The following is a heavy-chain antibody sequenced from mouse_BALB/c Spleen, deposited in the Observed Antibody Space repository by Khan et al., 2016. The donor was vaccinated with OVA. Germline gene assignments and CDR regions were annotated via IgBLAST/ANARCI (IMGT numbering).Heavy chain of an antibody. V-gene: IGHV1S81*02. J-gene: IGHJ2*01. CDR1: GYTFTSYW. CDR3: ARIKKIVATYSDY. Sequence: QVQLKESGVELVKAGASVKMSCKASGYTFTSYWMHWVKQRLGQGLEWFAETNPTNGRTYYNEKFKSKATLTVDKSSSTAYMLLSGPTFEDSAVYYCARIKKIVATYSDYWGQGTTLTVSS. D-gene: IGHD1-1*01. CDR2: TNPTNGRT.